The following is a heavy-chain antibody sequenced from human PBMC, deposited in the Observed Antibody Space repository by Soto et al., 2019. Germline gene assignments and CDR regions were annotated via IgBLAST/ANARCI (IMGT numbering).Heavy chain of an antibody. D-gene: IGHD2-15*01. J-gene: IGHJ6*02. CDR1: GGSISSSSYY. CDR3: ARVDPPADV. Sequence: TLSLTCTVSGGSISSSSYYLGGIRQPPGKGLEWIGSIYYSGSTYYNPSLKSRVTISVDTSKNQFSLKLISVTAADTAVYYCARVDPPADVWGQGTTVTVCS. CDR2: IYYSGST. V-gene: IGHV4-39*01.